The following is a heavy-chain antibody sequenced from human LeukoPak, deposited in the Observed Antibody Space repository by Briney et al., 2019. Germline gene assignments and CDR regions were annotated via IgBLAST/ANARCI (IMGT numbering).Heavy chain of an antibody. Sequence: ASGKVSCKASGYTFTSYGISWVRQAPGQGLEWMGWISAYNGNTNYAQKLQGRVTVTTDTSTSTAYMELRSLRSDDTAVYYCARDSAVPGTCDYWGQGTLVTVSS. CDR2: ISAYNGNT. V-gene: IGHV1-18*01. J-gene: IGHJ4*02. CDR3: ARDSAVPGTCDY. D-gene: IGHD6-19*01. CDR1: GYTFTSYG.